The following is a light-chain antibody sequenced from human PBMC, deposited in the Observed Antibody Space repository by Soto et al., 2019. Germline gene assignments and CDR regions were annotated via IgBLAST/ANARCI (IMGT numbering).Light chain of an antibody. CDR3: AAWDDSLNGRV. V-gene: IGLV1-44*01. J-gene: IGLJ2*01. CDR2: SPN. CDR1: SSNIGSNT. Sequence: QSVLTQPPSASGTPGQRVTISCSGSSSNIGSNTVNWYQQLPGTAPKLLIYSPNQRPSGVPDRFSGSRSGTSASLAISGLQSEDEADYYCAAWDDSLNGRVFGGGTKLTVL.